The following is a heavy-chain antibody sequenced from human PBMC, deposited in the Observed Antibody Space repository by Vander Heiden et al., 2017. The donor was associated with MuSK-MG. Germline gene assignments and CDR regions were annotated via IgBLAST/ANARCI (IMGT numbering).Heavy chain of an antibody. CDR1: GATFRCSA. CDR3: ARDRRNWNYDAFDY. CDR2: IIPVFATA. V-gene: IGHV1-69*01. Sequence: PLLQSGAEVQMPGSSVKVHCNSSGATFRCSAINWVPPPPGQGLGWMGGIIPVFATANYAQKGQGRGTITADEATSTAYMELSSLRAEDTAVYYCARDRRNWNYDAFDYWGQGTLVSVSS. D-gene: IGHD1-7*01. J-gene: IGHJ4*02.